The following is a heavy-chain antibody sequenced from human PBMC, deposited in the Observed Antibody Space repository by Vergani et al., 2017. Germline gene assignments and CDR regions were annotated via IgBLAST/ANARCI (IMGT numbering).Heavy chain of an antibody. CDR1: GFTFSNSA. CDR2: ISGPGLST. Sequence: EVHLLESGGGLVQSGGSLRLSCAASGFTFSNSAVSWVRQAPGGGLAWVSSISGPGLSTYYADSLKGRFSISRDNSKNTVFLQMHSLRAEDTAIYYCVKEKIDLGSYFFDSWGHGILVTVSS. J-gene: IGHJ4*01. CDR3: VKEKIDLGSYFFDS. D-gene: IGHD2/OR15-2a*01. V-gene: IGHV3-23*01.